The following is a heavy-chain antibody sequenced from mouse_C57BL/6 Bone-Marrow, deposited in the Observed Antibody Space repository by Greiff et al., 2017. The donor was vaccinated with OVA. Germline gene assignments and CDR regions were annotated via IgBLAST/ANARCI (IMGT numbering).Heavy chain of an antibody. V-gene: IGHV5-6*01. J-gene: IGHJ1*03. CDR1: GFTFSSYG. CDR3: ARHNYYWYLDV. Sequence: EVKLMESGGDLVKPGGSLKLSCAASGFTFSSYGMSWVRQTPDKRLEWVATISSGGSYTYYPDSVKGRFTISRDNAKNTLYLQRSSLKSEDTAMYYSARHNYYWYLDVWGTGTTVTVSS. CDR2: ISSGGSYT.